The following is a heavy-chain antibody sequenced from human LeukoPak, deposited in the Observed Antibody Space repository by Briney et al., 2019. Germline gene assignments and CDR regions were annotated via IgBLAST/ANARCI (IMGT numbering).Heavy chain of an antibody. CDR1: GYTFTSYA. Sequence: HVASVKVSCKASGYTFTSYAMHWVRQAPGQRLEWMGWINAGNGNTKYSQKFQGRVTITRDTSASTAYMELSSLRSEDTAVYYCARDRCSGGSCYYYYYGMDVWGQGTTVAVSS. CDR3: ARDRCSGGSCYYYYYGMDV. D-gene: IGHD2-15*01. CDR2: INAGNGNT. J-gene: IGHJ6*02. V-gene: IGHV1-3*01.